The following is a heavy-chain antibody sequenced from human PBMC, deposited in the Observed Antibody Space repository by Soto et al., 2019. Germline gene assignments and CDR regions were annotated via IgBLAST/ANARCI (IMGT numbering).Heavy chain of an antibody. CDR3: AVCISMYYYGSGSYYNWFDP. D-gene: IGHD3-10*01. CDR1: GYTFTSYD. V-gene: IGHV1-8*01. CDR2: MNPNSGNT. J-gene: IGHJ5*02. Sequence: ASVKVSCKASGYTFTSYDINWVRQATGQGLEWMGWMNPNSGNTGYAQKFQGRVTMARNTSISKGYMELSSLRSEDTAVYYCAVCISMYYYGSGSYYNWFDPWGQGTLVTVSS.